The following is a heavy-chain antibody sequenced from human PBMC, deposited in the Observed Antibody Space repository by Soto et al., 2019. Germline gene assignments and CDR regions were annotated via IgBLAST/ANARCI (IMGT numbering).Heavy chain of an antibody. CDR1: GGTFISYW. J-gene: IGHJ5*02. Sequence: GGSLRHSCTASGGTFISYWMSWVRQAPGKGLEWVANIKQDGSEKYYVDSVKGRFTISRDNAKNSLYLQMNSLRAEDTAVYYCARVCGNTNCYGSWGQGTLVTVSS. CDR3: ARVCGNTNCYGS. CDR2: IKQDGSEK. V-gene: IGHV3-7*01. D-gene: IGHD2-2*01.